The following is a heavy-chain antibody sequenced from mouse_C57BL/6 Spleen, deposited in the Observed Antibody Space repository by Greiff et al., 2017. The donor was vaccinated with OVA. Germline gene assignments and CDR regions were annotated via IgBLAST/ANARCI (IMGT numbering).Heavy chain of an antibody. CDR3: TSNPFAY. CDR2: IDPENGDT. D-gene: IGHD2-5*01. Sequence: VQLQQSGAELVRPGASVKLSCTASGFNIKDDYMHWVKQRPEQGLEWIGWIDPENGDTEYASKFQGKATITADTSTNTAYLQLSSLTSEDTAGYYCTSNPFAYWGQGTLVTVSA. V-gene: IGHV14-4*01. CDR1: GFNIKDDY. J-gene: IGHJ3*01.